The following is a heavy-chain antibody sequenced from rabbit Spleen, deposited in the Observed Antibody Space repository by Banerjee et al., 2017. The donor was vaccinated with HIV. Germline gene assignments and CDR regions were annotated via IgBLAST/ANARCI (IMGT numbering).Heavy chain of an antibody. J-gene: IGHJ2*01. D-gene: IGHD1-1*01. V-gene: IGHV1S45*01. Sequence: QEQLVESGGGLVQPEGSLTLTCTGSGFSFSGNFWICWVRQAPGKGLEWIACIDTNDGDTDYANWPKGRFTVSKTSSTTVTLQMTSLTAADTATYFCARNYVNAFDPWGPGTLVTVS. CDR3: ARNYVNAFDP. CDR2: IDTNDGDT. CDR1: GFSFSGNFW.